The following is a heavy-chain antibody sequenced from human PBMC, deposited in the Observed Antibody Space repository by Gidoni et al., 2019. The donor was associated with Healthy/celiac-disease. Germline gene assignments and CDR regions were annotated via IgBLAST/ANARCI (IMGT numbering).Heavy chain of an antibody. J-gene: IGHJ6*03. D-gene: IGHD6-13*01. CDR3: ARVHADSSQQLVRMYYYYYMDV. Sequence: QVQLVQSGAEVTKPGSSVKVSCKASGGTFSSYAISWVRQAPGQGLEWMGGIIPIFGTANYAQKFQGRVTITADESTSTAYMELSSLRSEDTAVYYCARVHADSSQQLVRMYYYYYMDVWGKGTTVTVSS. V-gene: IGHV1-69*01. CDR1: GGTFSSYA. CDR2: IIPIFGTA.